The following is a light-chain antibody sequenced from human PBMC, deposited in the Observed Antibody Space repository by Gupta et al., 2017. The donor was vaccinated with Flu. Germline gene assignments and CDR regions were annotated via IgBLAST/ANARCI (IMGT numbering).Light chain of an antibody. J-gene: IGLJ2*01. Sequence: GKTARITCGENNIGSKSVHWYQQKPGQAPVLVVYDDSDRPSGIPERFSGSNSGNTATLTISRVEAGDEADYYCQVWDSSSDHVVFGGGTKLTVL. CDR3: QVWDSSSDHVV. CDR2: DDS. V-gene: IGLV3-21*03. CDR1: NIGSKS.